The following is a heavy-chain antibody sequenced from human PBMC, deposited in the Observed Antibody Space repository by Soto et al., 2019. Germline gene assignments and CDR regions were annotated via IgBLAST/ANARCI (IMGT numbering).Heavy chain of an antibody. CDR1: GFTFSTHA. CDR2: VSFDGTNK. J-gene: IGHJ4*02. D-gene: IGHD6-13*01. V-gene: IGHV3-30-3*01. Sequence: QVQLVESGGGVVQPGRSLRLSCAASGFTFSTHAMHWVRQAPGKGLECVAIVSFDGTNKYHADSVKGRFTISRDNSKNTLYLQMSGLTPEDTAVYYWARDQTGITTAGGGRIDHWGQGTLVTVSS. CDR3: ARDQTGITTAGGGRIDH.